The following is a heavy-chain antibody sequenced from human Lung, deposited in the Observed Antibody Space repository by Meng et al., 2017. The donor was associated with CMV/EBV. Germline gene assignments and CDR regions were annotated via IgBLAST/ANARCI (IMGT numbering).Heavy chain of an antibody. V-gene: IGHV4-39*01. J-gene: IGHJ4*02. CDR3: ARHHHSPTFDY. Sequence: LHVQESCPGLVRPPVTLSLTCTFFCVSIGSSCYYVAWIRQPPGEGLEWIGSVVYSGTTYYTSSLKSRVSISVDTSKNQFSLKLSSVTAADTAVYYCARHHHSPTFDYWGQGTLVTVSS. CDR2: VVYSGTT. CDR1: CVSIGSSCYY. D-gene: IGHD1-14*01.